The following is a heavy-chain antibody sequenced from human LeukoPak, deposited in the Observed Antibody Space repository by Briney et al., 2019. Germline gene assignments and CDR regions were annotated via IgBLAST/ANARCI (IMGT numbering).Heavy chain of an antibody. D-gene: IGHD2-2*01. Sequence: TSEALSLTCTVSGGSITNYYWNWIRQPPGKGLEWIGYIYYSGSTDYNPSLKSRVTMSVDTSKNQFSLKLISVTAADTAVYYCARRYSTSWTQLDPWGQGTLVTVSS. J-gene: IGHJ5*02. CDR3: ARRYSTSWTQLDP. CDR2: IYYSGST. V-gene: IGHV4-59*01. CDR1: GGSITNYY.